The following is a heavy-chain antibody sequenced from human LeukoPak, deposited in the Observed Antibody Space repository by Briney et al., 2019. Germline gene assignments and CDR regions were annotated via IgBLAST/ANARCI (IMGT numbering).Heavy chain of an antibody. Sequence: GGSLRLSCAASGFTFSSYSMNWVRQAPGKGLEWVSSISSSSSYIYYADSVKGRLTISRDNAKNSLYLQMNSLRAEDTAVYYCARDGSSGWYRGYYYYMDVWGKGTTVTVSS. D-gene: IGHD6-19*01. CDR2: ISSSSSYI. V-gene: IGHV3-21*01. CDR1: GFTFSSYS. J-gene: IGHJ6*03. CDR3: ARDGSSGWYRGYYYYMDV.